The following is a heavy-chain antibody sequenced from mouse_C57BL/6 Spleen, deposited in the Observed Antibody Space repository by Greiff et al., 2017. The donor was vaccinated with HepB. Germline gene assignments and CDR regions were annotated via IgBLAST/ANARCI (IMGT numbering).Heavy chain of an antibody. CDR3: TRDASYGNSFAY. J-gene: IGHJ3*01. CDR1: GFTFSSYA. CDR2: ISSGGDYI. D-gene: IGHD2-1*01. V-gene: IGHV5-9-1*02. Sequence: DVMLVESGEGLVKPGGSLKLSCAASGFTFSSYAMSWVRQTPEKRLEWVAYISSGGDYIYYADTVTGRFTISRDNARNTLYLQMSSLKSEDTAMYYCTRDASYGNSFAYWGQGTLVTVSA.